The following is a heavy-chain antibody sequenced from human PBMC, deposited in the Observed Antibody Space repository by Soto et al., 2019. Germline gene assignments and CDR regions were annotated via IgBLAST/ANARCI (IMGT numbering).Heavy chain of an antibody. D-gene: IGHD3-16*01. CDR3: ARGGPNWDYYFYGMDV. V-gene: IGHV3-13*01. CDR1: GFPFNNYD. J-gene: IGHJ6*02. Sequence: GGSLRLSCAASGFPFNNYDMLWVRQAPGKGLEWVSTFGSAGDIYYSASVKGRFTISRDNARESLYLQMNSLRAADTAVYYCARGGPNWDYYFYGMDVWGQGTTVTVSS. CDR2: FGSAGDI.